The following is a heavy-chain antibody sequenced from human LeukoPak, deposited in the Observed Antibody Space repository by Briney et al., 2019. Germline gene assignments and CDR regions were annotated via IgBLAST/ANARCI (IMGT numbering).Heavy chain of an antibody. CDR2: ISSSGSTI. Sequence: PGGSLRLSCAASGFTFSSYEMNWVRQAPGKGLEWVSYISSSGSTIYYADSVKGRFTISRDNAKNSLYLQMNSLRAEDTAVYYCARAGELGSGWYFDCWGQGTLVIVSS. D-gene: IGHD6-19*01. CDR3: ARAGELGSGWYFDC. V-gene: IGHV3-48*03. CDR1: GFTFSSYE. J-gene: IGHJ4*02.